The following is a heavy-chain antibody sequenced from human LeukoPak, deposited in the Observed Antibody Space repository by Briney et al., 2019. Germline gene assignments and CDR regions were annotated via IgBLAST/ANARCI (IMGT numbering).Heavy chain of an antibody. CDR2: ISYDGSNK. D-gene: IGHD3-9*01. V-gene: IGHV3-30*03. Sequence: GGSLRLSCAASGFTFSSYGMHWVRQAPGKGLEWVAVISYDGSNKYYADSVKGRFTISRDNSKNTLYLQMNSLRAEDTAVYYCARDNYDILTGFYYGMDVWGKGTTVTVSS. CDR3: ARDNYDILTGFYYGMDV. CDR1: GFTFSSYG. J-gene: IGHJ6*04.